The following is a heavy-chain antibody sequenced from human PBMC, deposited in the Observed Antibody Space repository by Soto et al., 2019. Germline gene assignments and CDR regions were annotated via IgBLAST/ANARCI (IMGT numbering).Heavy chain of an antibody. D-gene: IGHD1-26*01. CDR1: GFSFSDDL. Sequence: PWGSLRISCESSGFSFSDDLMHWVRQAPGKGLVWVSSVSSVGSTTDYADSVKGRFTISRDNAKNTLYLQMNSLGAEDTAVYYCVRGKYSGSYFFDYWGQGTMVTVSS. V-gene: IGHV3-74*01. CDR3: VRGKYSGSYFFDY. J-gene: IGHJ4*02. CDR2: VSSVGSTT.